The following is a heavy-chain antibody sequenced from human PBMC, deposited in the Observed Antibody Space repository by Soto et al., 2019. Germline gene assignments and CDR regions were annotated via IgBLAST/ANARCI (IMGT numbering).Heavy chain of an antibody. D-gene: IGHD6-19*01. CDR1: GFTFSSYG. CDR2: ISYDGSNK. J-gene: IGHJ6*02. V-gene: IGHV3-30*18. CDR3: AKAKQHSSGWLRLYYYYGMDV. Sequence: GGSLRLSCAASGFTFSSYGMHWVRQAPGKGLEWVAVISYDGSNKYYADSVKGRFTISRDNSKNTLYLQMNSLRAEDTAVYYCAKAKQHSSGWLRLYYYYGMDVWGQGTTVTVSS.